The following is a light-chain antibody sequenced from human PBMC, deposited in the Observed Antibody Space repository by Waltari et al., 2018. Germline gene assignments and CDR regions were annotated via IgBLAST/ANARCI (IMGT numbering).Light chain of an antibody. V-gene: IGLV2-14*01. J-gene: IGLJ1*01. CDR2: EVS. CDR3: SAYTVTSKYV. Sequence: QSALTQPASVSGSPGQSITISCTGTSSDVGANDHVSWYQHLPGKAPKLMIYEVSNRPAGVSNRFSGSKSGNTASLTIAGLQAEDEGDYYCSAYTVTSKYVFGTGTKVAVL. CDR1: SSDVGANDH.